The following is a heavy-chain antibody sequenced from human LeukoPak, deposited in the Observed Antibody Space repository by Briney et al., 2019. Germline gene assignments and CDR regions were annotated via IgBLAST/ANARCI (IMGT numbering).Heavy chain of an antibody. V-gene: IGHV3-21*01. CDR2: IDSSSRSI. CDR1: GFTFSIYS. D-gene: IGHD2-2*01. Sequence: PGGSLRLSCAASGFTFSIYSMNWVRQAPGKGLEWVSAIDSSSRSIYYADSVKGRFTISRDNAKNSLYLQMNSLRAEDTAVYYCARDFCSSTSCYLGYYYYYMDVWGKGTTVTVSS. CDR3: ARDFCSSTSCYLGYYYYYMDV. J-gene: IGHJ6*03.